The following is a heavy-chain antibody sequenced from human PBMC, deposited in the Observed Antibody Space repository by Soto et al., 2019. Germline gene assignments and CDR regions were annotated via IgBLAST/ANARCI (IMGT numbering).Heavy chain of an antibody. CDR2: INHSGST. Sequence: TSETLSLTCAVYGGCFSGYYWSWIRQPPGKGLEWIGEINHSGSTNYNPSLTSRVTISVDTSKNQFSLKLSSVTAADTAVYYCARLGGSCYYYYYGMDVWGQGTTVTVSS. V-gene: IGHV4-34*01. CDR1: GGCFSGYY. CDR3: ARLGGSCYYYYYGMDV. D-gene: IGHD2-15*01. J-gene: IGHJ6*02.